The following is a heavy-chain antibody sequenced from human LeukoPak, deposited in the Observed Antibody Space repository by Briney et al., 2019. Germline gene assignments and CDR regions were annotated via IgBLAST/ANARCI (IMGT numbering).Heavy chain of an antibody. CDR2: ISGSGGST. V-gene: IGHV3-23*01. CDR3: AKDLSLAAGGFFDS. CDR1: GLTFSTYW. Sequence: GGSLRLSCAVSGLTFSTYWMSWVRQAPGEGLEWVSGISGSGGSTYYADSVKGRFTISRDNSKNTLYLQMNSLRAEDTAVYYCAKDLSLAAGGFFDSWGQGTLVTASS. D-gene: IGHD2/OR15-2a*01. J-gene: IGHJ4*02.